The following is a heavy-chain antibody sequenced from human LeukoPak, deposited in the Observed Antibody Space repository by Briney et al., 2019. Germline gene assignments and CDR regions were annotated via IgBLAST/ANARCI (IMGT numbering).Heavy chain of an antibody. V-gene: IGHV4-31*03. CDR3: ARVRDGDYGYIGFDP. D-gene: IGHD4-17*01. CDR2: IYYSGRT. CDR1: GGSSSGGYY. J-gene: IGHJ5*02. Sequence: SQTLSLTCTVSGGSSSGGYYWSWIRQHPGKGLEWIGYIYYSGRTYYNPSLKSRVTISVDTSKNQFSLKLSSVTAADTAVYHCARVRDGDYGYIGFDPWGQGTLVTVSS.